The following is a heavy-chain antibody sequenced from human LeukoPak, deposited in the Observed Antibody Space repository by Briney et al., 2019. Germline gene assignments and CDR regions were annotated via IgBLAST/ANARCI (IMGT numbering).Heavy chain of an antibody. J-gene: IGHJ4*02. Sequence: ASVKVSCKASGYTFTGYYMHWVRQAPGQGLEWMGWINPNSGGTNYAQKFQGRVTMTRDTSISTAYMELSRLRSDDTAVYYCARDPGPYSGSLYWGQGTLVTVSS. D-gene: IGHD1-26*01. CDR2: INPNSGGT. CDR1: GYTFTGYY. V-gene: IGHV1-2*02. CDR3: ARDPGPYSGSLY.